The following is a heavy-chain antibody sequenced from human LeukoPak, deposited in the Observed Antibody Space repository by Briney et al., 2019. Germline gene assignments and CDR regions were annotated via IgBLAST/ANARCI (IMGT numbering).Heavy chain of an antibody. CDR2: IYPGDSDT. J-gene: IGHJ4*02. CDR1: GYSFTNSW. Sequence: GESLKISCKGSGYSFTNSWIGWVRQMPGKGLEWMGIIYPGDSDTRYSPSFQGQVTISADKSINTAYLQWSSLKASDTAMYYCARTTGQLVERTQYYFDYWGQGTLVTVSS. CDR3: ARTTGQLVERTQYYFDY. D-gene: IGHD6-13*01. V-gene: IGHV5-51*01.